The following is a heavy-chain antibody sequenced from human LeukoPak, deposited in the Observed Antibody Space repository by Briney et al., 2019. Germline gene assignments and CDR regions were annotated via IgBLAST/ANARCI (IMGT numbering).Heavy chain of an antibody. J-gene: IGHJ4*02. CDR3: ARDRYSYGRFFDY. CDR1: GFTFSSYA. Sequence: GGSLRLSCAASGFTFSSYAMHWVRQAPGKGLEWVAVVSHDGSNKYYADSVKGRFTISRDNSKNTLYLQMNSLRAEDTAVYYCARDRYSYGRFFDYWGQGTLVTVSS. V-gene: IGHV3-30*04. D-gene: IGHD5-18*01. CDR2: VSHDGSNK.